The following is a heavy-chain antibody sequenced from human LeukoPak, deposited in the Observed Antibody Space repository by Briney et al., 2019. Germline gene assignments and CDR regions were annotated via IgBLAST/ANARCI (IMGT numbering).Heavy chain of an antibody. J-gene: IGHJ6*03. CDR2: IIPIFGTA. CDR1: GYTFTGYY. Sequence: ASVKVSCKASGYTFTGYYMHWVRQAPGQGLEWMGWIIPIFGTANYAQKLQGRVTMTTDTSTSTAYMELRSLRSDDTAVYYCARGPGGRSGYYPLEDYYYYYYMDVWGKGTTVTVSS. D-gene: IGHD3-22*01. CDR3: ARGPGGRSGYYPLEDYYYYYYMDV. V-gene: IGHV1-18*04.